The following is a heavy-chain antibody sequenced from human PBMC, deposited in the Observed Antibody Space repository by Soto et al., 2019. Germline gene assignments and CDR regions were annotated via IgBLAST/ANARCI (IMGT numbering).Heavy chain of an antibody. CDR2: IYYSGST. J-gene: IGHJ3*02. D-gene: IGHD3-22*01. V-gene: IGHV4-31*03. Sequence: LSLTCTFSGASISSGSYYWNWIPQHPGKGLEWIGYIYYSGSTYYNPSLKSRVTISVDTSKNQFSLKLSSVTAADTAVYYCARRSSDYYLNAFDIWGQGTMVT. CDR3: ARRSSDYYLNAFDI. CDR1: GASISSGSYY.